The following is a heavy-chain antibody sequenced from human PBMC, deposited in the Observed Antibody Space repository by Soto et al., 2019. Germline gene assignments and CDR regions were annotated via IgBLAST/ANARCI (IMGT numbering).Heavy chain of an antibody. CDR3: ASEVVASLGGYYFDY. Sequence: QVQLVESGGGVVQPGRSLRLSCAASGFTFSSYGMHWVRQAPGKGLEWVAVIWYDGSNKYYADSVKGRVTISRDNSKNTLYLQMNSLRAEDTAVYYCASEVVASLGGYYFDYWGQGTLVIVSS. CDR2: IWYDGSNK. V-gene: IGHV3-33*01. J-gene: IGHJ4*02. CDR1: GFTFSSYG. D-gene: IGHD5-12*01.